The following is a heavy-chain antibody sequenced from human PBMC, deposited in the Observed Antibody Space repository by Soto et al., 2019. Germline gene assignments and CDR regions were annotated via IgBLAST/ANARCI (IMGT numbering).Heavy chain of an antibody. CDR1: GGSISSGGYY. J-gene: IGHJ3*02. D-gene: IGHD2-2*01. Sequence: KTSETLSLTCTVSGGSISSGGYYWSWIRQHPGKGLEWIGYIYYSGSTYYNPSLKSRVTISVDTSKNQFSLRLSSVTAADTAVYYCARGGSTSAPDDTFDIWGQGTMVTVSS. CDR2: IYYSGST. V-gene: IGHV4-31*03. CDR3: ARGGSTSAPDDTFDI.